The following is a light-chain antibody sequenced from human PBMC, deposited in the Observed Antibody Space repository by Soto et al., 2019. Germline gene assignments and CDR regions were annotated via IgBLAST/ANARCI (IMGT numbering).Light chain of an antibody. J-gene: IGLJ1*01. CDR2: EVS. Sequence: QSALTQPASVSGSPGQSITIPCTGTSSDVGGYDYVSWYQQHPAKAPKLMIYEVSNRPSGVSNRFSASKSGNTASLTISGLQAEDEADYYCSSYTSSSTLVFGTGTKVTVL. CDR3: SSYTSSSTLV. CDR1: SSDVGGYDY. V-gene: IGLV2-14*01.